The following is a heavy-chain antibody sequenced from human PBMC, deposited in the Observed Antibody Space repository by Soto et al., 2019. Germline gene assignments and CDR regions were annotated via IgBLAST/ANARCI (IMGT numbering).Heavy chain of an antibody. CDR2: ISGSGGST. D-gene: IGHD6-19*01. J-gene: IGHJ4*02. Sequence: GGSLRLSCAASGFTFSSYAMSWVRQAPGKGLEWVSAISGSGGSTYYADSVKGRFTISRDNSKNTLYLQMNSLRAEDTAVYYCAKCQHHGGWFLCGYFDYWGQGTLVTVSS. CDR1: GFTFSSYA. V-gene: IGHV3-23*01. CDR3: AKCQHHGGWFLCGYFDY.